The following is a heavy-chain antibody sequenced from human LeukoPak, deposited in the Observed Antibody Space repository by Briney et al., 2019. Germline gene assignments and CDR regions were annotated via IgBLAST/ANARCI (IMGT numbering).Heavy chain of an antibody. CDR1: GGSTSSGSYY. J-gene: IGHJ4*02. CDR2: LYTTGST. V-gene: IGHV4-61*02. CDR3: AGNRRDGYNAFDY. Sequence: PSQTLSLTCTVSGGSTSSGSYYWNWIRQPAGKGLEWIGRLYTTGSTNYNPSLKSRVTISVDRSKNQFSLKLSSVTAADTAVYYCAGNRRDGYNAFDYWGQGTLVTVSS. D-gene: IGHD5-24*01.